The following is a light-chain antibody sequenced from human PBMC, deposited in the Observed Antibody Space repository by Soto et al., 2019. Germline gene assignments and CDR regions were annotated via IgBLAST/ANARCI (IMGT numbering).Light chain of an antibody. J-gene: IGKJ4*01. CDR1: QSVSNN. CDR3: QQYNNWPLT. Sequence: EIVLTQTPGTLSLSPGDRATLSCRASQSVSNNYLAWYQQKPGQAPRIIIYGASNRATGIPARFSGSGSGTECTLTISSLQSEDFAVYYCQQYNNWPLTLGGGTKVDIK. V-gene: IGKV3D-15*01. CDR2: GAS.